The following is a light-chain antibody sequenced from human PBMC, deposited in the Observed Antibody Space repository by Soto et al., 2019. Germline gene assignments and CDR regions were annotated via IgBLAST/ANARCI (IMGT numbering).Light chain of an antibody. Sequence: DIQMTQSPSSLSASVGDRVTITCRASQSIGSYLNCYQQKPGKAPKLLIYAASSLQSVVPSRFSGSGSGTDFTLTISSLQPEDFATYYCQQSYSTPITFGQGTRLEIK. CDR2: AAS. J-gene: IGKJ5*01. CDR3: QQSYSTPIT. CDR1: QSIGSY. V-gene: IGKV1-39*01.